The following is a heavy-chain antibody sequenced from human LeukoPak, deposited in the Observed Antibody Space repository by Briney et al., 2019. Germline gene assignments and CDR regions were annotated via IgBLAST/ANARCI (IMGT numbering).Heavy chain of an antibody. CDR3: AKDKGDRSGYYFSLDY. V-gene: IGHV3-30*02. J-gene: IGHJ4*02. CDR1: GFTSSSYW. CDR2: IRYDGSNK. D-gene: IGHD3-22*01. Sequence: PGGSLRLSCAASGFTSSSYWMNWVRQAPGKGLEWVAFIRYDGSNKYYADSVKGRFTISRDNSKNTLYLQLNSLRAEDTAVYYCAKDKGDRSGYYFSLDYWGQGTLVTVSS.